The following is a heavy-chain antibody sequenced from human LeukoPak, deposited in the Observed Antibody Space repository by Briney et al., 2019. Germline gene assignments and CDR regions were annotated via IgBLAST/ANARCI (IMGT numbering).Heavy chain of an antibody. D-gene: IGHD3-22*01. Sequence: SETLSLTCTVSGASLSSYYWSWIRQPPGKGLEWIGYIYYSGTTYYKMSLKSRLIISVDTSNNQFSLKLSSVTAADTAVYYCARHMIPDAFGVWGQGTMVTVSS. CDR1: GASLSSYY. CDR3: ARHMIPDAFGV. J-gene: IGHJ3*01. CDR2: IYYSGTT. V-gene: IGHV4-59*08.